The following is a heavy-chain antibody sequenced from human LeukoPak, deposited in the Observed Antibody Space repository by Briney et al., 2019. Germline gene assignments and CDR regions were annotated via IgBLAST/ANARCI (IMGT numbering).Heavy chain of an antibody. D-gene: IGHD3-16*02. V-gene: IGHV1-18*01. CDR3: ARTSYVWGTYRSDDAFDI. CDR2: ISAYNGNT. Sequence: ASVKVSCKASGYIFTSYGISWVRQAPGQGLEWMGWISAYNGNTNYTQKLQGRVTMTTDTSTSTAYMELRSLRSDDTAVYYCARTSYVWGTYRSDDAFDIWGQGTMVTVSS. CDR1: GYIFTSYG. J-gene: IGHJ3*02.